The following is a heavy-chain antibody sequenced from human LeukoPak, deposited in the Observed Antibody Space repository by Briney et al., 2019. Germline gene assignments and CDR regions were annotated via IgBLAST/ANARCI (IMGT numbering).Heavy chain of an antibody. CDR2: ISYDGSRK. CDR3: ARDALNYLDY. J-gene: IGHJ4*02. V-gene: IGHV3-30*04. D-gene: IGHD3-16*01. CDR1: GFTFSTYA. Sequence: PGGSLRLSCAASGFTFSTYAMHWVRQAPGKGLEWVAVISYDGSRKYYIDSVKGRFIISRDNSKNTLSLQMNSLRAEDTAVYYCARDALNYLDYWGQGTLVTVSS.